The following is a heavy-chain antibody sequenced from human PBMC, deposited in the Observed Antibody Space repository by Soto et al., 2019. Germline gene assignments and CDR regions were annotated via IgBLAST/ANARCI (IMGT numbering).Heavy chain of an antibody. J-gene: IGHJ4*02. CDR2: IYYNGTT. V-gene: IGHV4-59*08. D-gene: IGHD2-8*01. CDR1: GGSFTSDY. Sequence: QVRLQESGPGLVKPSETLSLTCTVSGGSFTSDYWSWIRQPPGKGLQWIGYIYYNGTTNYNPSLKSRLTISQDTAKGQISLELTSLTAADTAVYYCASHFGVAALGGLDNWGQGTLVTVSS. CDR3: ASHFGVAALGGLDN.